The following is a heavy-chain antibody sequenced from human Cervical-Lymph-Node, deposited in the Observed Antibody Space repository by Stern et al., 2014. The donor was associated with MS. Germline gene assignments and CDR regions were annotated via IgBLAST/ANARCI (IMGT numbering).Heavy chain of an antibody. D-gene: IGHD3-22*01. CDR2: IYPGDSDT. J-gene: IGHJ3*01. CDR1: GYSFSNHW. V-gene: IGHV5-51*01. CDR3: ARQGNYHDSHAFDV. Sequence: EVQLVQSGAEVKKSGESLKISCKGGGYSFSNHWIAWVRQKSGKGLEWMGIIYPGDSDTRHNPSFEGQVSISVDKSSSTAYLQWSSLTDSDTAIYYCARQGNYHDSHAFDVWGQGTMVIVSS.